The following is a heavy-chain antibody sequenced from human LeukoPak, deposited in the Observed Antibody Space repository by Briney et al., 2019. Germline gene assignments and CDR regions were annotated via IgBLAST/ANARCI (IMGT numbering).Heavy chain of an antibody. Sequence: GGSLRLSCAASGSTFSRYWMHWLRQAPGKGLVWVSRISTDGSSTSYADSVKGRFTISRDNGKNTLYMQMNSLRAEDTAVYYCASYLTSIPSGMDVWGKGTTVTVSS. J-gene: IGHJ6*04. CDR1: GSTFSRYW. V-gene: IGHV3-74*01. CDR3: ASYLTSIPSGMDV. D-gene: IGHD2/OR15-2a*01. CDR2: ISTDGSST.